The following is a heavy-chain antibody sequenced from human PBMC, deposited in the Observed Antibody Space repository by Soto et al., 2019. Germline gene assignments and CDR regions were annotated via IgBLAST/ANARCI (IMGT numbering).Heavy chain of an antibody. Sequence: GESLKISCKGSGYSFTSYWIGWVRQMPGKGLEWMGIIYPGNSNTRYSPSFQGQVTISADKSISTAYLKWSSLKASDTAMYYCSRLGTIFGVARTYYYYYGMDVWGQGTTVTVSS. V-gene: IGHV5-51*01. CDR2: IYPGNSNT. CDR1: GYSFTSYW. D-gene: IGHD3-3*01. J-gene: IGHJ6*02. CDR3: SRLGTIFGVARTYYYYYGMDV.